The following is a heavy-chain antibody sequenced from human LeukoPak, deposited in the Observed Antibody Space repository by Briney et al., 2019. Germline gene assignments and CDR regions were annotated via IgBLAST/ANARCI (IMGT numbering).Heavy chain of an antibody. J-gene: IGHJ4*02. CDR3: ARGAAAGLRRYYFDY. Sequence: GGSLRLSCAASGFSFRTYSMNWVRQAPGKGLEWVSYISSTNEIWYADSVKGRFTISRDNSKNTLYLQMNSLRAEDTAVYYCARGAAAGLRRYYFDYWGQGTLVTVSS. D-gene: IGHD6-13*01. CDR1: GFSFRTYS. CDR2: ISSTNEI. V-gene: IGHV3-48*01.